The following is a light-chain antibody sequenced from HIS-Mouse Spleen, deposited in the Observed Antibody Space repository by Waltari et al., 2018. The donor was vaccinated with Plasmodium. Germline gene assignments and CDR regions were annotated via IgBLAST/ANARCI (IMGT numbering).Light chain of an antibody. CDR1: SSNIGSNT. J-gene: IGLJ2*01. Sequence: QSVLTQPPSASGTPGQRVTISCSGRSSNIGSNTVNWYQQLPGTAPKLPIYSNNQRPSGVPDRFSGSKSGTSASLAISGLQSEDEADYYCAAWDDSLNGPVFGGGTKLTVL. CDR3: AAWDDSLNGPV. V-gene: IGLV1-44*01. CDR2: SNN.